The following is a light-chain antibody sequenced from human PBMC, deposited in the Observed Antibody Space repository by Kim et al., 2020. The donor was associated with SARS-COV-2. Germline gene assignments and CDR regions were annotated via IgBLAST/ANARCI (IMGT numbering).Light chain of an antibody. CDR3: QQYNSYSPRYS. CDR2: KAS. CDR1: QSISSW. Sequence: SVGDRVTITGRASQSISSWLAWYQQKPGKAPKLLIYKASSLESGVPSRFSGSGSGTEFTLTISSLQPDDFATYYCQQYNSYSPRYSFGQGTKLEI. V-gene: IGKV1-5*03. J-gene: IGKJ2*03.